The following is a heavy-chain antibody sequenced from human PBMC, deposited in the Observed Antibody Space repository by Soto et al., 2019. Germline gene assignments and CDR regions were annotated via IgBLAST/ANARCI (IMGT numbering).Heavy chain of an antibody. D-gene: IGHD3-22*01. J-gene: IGHJ4*02. CDR1: GGSISSSNW. CDR2: IYHSGST. V-gene: IGHV4-4*02. CDR3: ARGSQGYYDSSGYFGFDY. Sequence: ASETLSLTCAVSGGSISSSNWWSWVRQPPGKGLEWIGEIYHSGSTNYTPSLKSRVTISVDKSKNQFSLKLSSVTAADTAVYYCARGSQGYYDSSGYFGFDYWGQGTLVTVSS.